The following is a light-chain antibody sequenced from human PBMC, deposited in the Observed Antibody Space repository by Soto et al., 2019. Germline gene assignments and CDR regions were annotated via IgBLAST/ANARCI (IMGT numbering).Light chain of an antibody. CDR3: QQRRT. CDR1: QSVSSDY. Sequence: EIVLTQSPGTLSLSPGERATLSCRASQSVSSDYLAWYQQKPGQTPKVLIYRASSRATGIPDRFSGSGSGTDFTLTISRLEPEDFAVYYCQQRRTFGQGTKVDIK. V-gene: IGKV3-20*01. J-gene: IGKJ1*01. CDR2: RAS.